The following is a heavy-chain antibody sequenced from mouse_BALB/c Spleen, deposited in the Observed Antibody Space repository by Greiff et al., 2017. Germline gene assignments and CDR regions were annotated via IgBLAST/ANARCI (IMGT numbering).Heavy chain of an antibody. CDR2: ISNGGGST. Sequence: EVMLVESGGGLVQPGGSLKLSCAASGFTFSSYTMSWVRQTPEKRLEWVAYISNGGGSTYYPDTVKGRFTISRDNAKNTLYLQMSSLKSEDTAMYYCARGGGNYGAWFAYWGQGTLVTVSA. CDR3: ARGGGNYGAWFAY. CDR1: GFTFSSYT. D-gene: IGHD2-1*01. J-gene: IGHJ3*01. V-gene: IGHV5-12-2*01.